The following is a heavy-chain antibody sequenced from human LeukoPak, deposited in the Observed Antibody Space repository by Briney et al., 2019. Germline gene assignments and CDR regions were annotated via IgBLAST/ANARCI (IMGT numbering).Heavy chain of an antibody. CDR2: MNPNSGNT. CDR3: ARDGYSYGSQDY. D-gene: IGHD5-18*01. V-gene: IGHV1-8*01. J-gene: IGHJ4*02. CDR1: GYTFTSYD. Sequence: ASVKVSCKASGYTFTSYDINWVRQATGQGLEWMGWMNPNSGNTGYAQKFQGRVTMTRNTSISTAYMELSSLRSEDTAVYYCARDGYSYGSQDYWGQGTLVTVSS.